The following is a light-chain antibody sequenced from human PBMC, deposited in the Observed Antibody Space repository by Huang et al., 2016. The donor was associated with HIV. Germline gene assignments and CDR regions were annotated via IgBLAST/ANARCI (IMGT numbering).Light chain of an antibody. J-gene: IGKJ1*01. Sequence: DIQMTQSPSSVSASVGDRVTITCRASQDISSWLAWYQQKPGKAPKLLIYAASSWQSGVPSRFSGTGSGTDFTLTISSLQPEDFATYYCQQATSFPPWAFGQGTKVEIK. CDR1: QDISSW. V-gene: IGKV1-12*01. CDR3: QQATSFPPWA. CDR2: AAS.